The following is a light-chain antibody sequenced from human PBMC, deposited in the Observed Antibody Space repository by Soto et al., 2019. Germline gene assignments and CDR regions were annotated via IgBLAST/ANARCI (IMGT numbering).Light chain of an antibody. Sequence: IQLTQSPSSLSASIGDRVTITCRASPGISSYLAWYRQKAGKAPELLIEAPFTLQSGVPSRFSGSGSGTDFALTISSLQPEDFATYYWQQLKRYPLSFGGGTKVEIK. J-gene: IGKJ4*01. CDR3: QQLKRYPLS. CDR1: PGISSY. V-gene: IGKV1-9*01. CDR2: APF.